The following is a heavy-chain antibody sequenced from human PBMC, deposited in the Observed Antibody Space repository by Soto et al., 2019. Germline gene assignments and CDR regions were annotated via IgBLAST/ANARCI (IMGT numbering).Heavy chain of an antibody. CDR1: GFTFSSYA. V-gene: IGHV3-23*01. D-gene: IGHD2-8*01. J-gene: IGHJ6*03. Sequence: GGSLRLSCAASGFTFSSYAMSWVRQAPGKGLEWVSAISGSGGSTYYADSVKGRFTISRDNSKSTLYLQMNSLRAEDAAVYYCAKAPNGYYYYMDVWGKGTTVTVS. CDR2: ISGSGGST. CDR3: AKAPNGYYYYMDV.